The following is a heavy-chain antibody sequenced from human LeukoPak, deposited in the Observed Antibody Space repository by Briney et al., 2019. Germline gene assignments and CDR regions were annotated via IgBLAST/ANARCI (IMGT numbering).Heavy chain of an antibody. V-gene: IGHV4-34*01. Sequence: KPSETLSLTCTVYGGSFSGYYWSWIRQPPGQGLEWVGEINHSGSTNYNPSLKSRVTISVDTSKNQLSLKLSSVTAADTAVYYCARLYGSGSYYNYWGQGTLVTVSS. CDR2: INHSGST. J-gene: IGHJ4*02. D-gene: IGHD3-10*01. CDR1: GGSFSGYY. CDR3: ARLYGSGSYYNY.